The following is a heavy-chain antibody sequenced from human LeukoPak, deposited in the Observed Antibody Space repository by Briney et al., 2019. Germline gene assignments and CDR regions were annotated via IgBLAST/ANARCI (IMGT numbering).Heavy chain of an antibody. CDR1: GFTFDDYA. D-gene: IGHD1-26*01. J-gene: IGHJ4*02. V-gene: IGHV3-9*01. Sequence: GRSLRLSCAASGFTFDDYAMHWVRQAPGKGLEWVSGISWNSGSIGYADSVKGRFTISRDNAKNSLYLQMNSLKTEDTAVYYCTTQASGSYVYWGQGTLVTVSS. CDR2: ISWNSGSI. CDR3: TTQASGSYVY.